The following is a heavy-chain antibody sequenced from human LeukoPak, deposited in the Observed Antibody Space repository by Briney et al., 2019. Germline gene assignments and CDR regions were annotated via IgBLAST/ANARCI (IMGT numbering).Heavy chain of an antibody. V-gene: IGHV1-3*01. D-gene: IGHD3-22*01. CDR2: INAGNGNT. J-gene: IGHJ5*02. CDR1: GYTFTNYA. Sequence: ASVKVSCKASGYTFTNYAMHWVRQAPGQRLEWMGWINAGNGNTKYSQKFQGRVTITRDTSASTAYMEVSSLRSEDTAVYYCARLTYYYDSSGQNWFDLWGQGTLVTVSS. CDR3: ARLTYYYDSSGQNWFDL.